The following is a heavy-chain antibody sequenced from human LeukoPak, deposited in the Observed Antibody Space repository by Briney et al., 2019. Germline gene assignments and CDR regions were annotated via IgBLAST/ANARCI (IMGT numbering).Heavy chain of an antibody. CDR1: GFTFSSSA. CDR3: AKERDYGPADY. Sequence: PGGSLRLSCAASGFTFSSSAMSWARQAPGKGLEWVSAISNNGGYTYYADSVKGRFTVSRDNSKNTLFLQMNSLRAEDTAIYYCAKERDYGPADYWGQGTLVTVSS. V-gene: IGHV3-23*01. D-gene: IGHD4/OR15-4a*01. J-gene: IGHJ4*02. CDR2: ISNNGGYT.